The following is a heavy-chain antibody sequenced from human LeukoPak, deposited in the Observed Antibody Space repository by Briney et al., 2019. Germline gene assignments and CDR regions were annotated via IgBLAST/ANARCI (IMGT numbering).Heavy chain of an antibody. CDR3: ARVGRWLQLWDY. J-gene: IGHJ4*02. V-gene: IGHV4-34*01. CDR2: INHIGST. CDR1: GGCFCVYY. D-gene: IGHD5-24*01. Sequence: SETLSLTCAVYGGCFCVYYWSWIRQPPERGLARIVEINHIGSTNYNPSLKSRVTISVDTSKNQFSLKLSSVTAADTAVYYCARVGRWLQLWDYWGEGTLVTVSS.